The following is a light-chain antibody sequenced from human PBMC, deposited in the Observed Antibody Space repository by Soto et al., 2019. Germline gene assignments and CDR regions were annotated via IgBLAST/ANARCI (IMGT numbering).Light chain of an antibody. CDR3: QQSYSTPPS. CDR1: ESISSW. V-gene: IGKV1-39*01. Sequence: DIQMTQSPSTLSASVGDSVTITCRAIESISSWLAWYQQKPGKAPKLLIYDASSLQSGVTSRFSGSGSGTDFTLTISSLQPEDVATYYCQQSYSTPPSFGQGTKVDI. CDR2: DAS. J-gene: IGKJ1*01.